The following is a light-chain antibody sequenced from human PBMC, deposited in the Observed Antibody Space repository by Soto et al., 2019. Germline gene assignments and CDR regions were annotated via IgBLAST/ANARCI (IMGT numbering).Light chain of an antibody. Sequence: DIVMTQSPLSLPVTPGEPASISCKSSQSLLHSNRFNYFDWYLQKPGQSPQLLIYLGSHRASGVPDRFSGSGSGTDFTLKISRVEAEDVGVYYCMQALQTPVTFGPGTKVDIK. CDR1: QSLLHSNRFNY. CDR3: MQALQTPVT. V-gene: IGKV2-28*01. J-gene: IGKJ3*01. CDR2: LGS.